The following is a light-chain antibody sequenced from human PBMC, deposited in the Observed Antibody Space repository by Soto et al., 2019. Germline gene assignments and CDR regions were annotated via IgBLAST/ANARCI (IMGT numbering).Light chain of an antibody. CDR3: QQYGGSPPYT. J-gene: IGKJ2*01. CDR1: RSISSTY. CDR2: GAS. V-gene: IGKV3-20*01. Sequence: ESVSTQSPGTLSLSPGERATLSCRASRSISSTYLAWYQQKPGQAPRLLIYGASSRATGIPDRFSGSGSGTDFTLTIRRLEPEDFAVYYCQQYGGSPPYTFGQGTKLEIK.